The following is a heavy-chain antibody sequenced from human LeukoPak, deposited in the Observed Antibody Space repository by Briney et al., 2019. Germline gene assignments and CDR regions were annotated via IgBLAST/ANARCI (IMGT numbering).Heavy chain of an antibody. J-gene: IGHJ4*02. CDR3: ARGGRGDSSGYSWVDY. Sequence: GGSLRLSCAASGFTFSRYWMTWVRQAPGKGLEWVANIKEDGSEKNYVDSVKGRFTISRDNAQNSLYLQMNSLRVEDAAVYYCARGGRGDSSGYSWVDYWGQGILVTVSS. D-gene: IGHD3-22*01. V-gene: IGHV3-7*04. CDR1: GFTFSRYW. CDR2: IKEDGSEK.